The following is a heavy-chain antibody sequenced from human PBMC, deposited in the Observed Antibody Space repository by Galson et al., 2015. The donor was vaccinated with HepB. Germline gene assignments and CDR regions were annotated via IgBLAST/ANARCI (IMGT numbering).Heavy chain of an antibody. CDR3: AKCQFSYGSDAFDI. V-gene: IGHV3-23*01. D-gene: IGHD3-16*01. CDR2: IKGGGGNT. J-gene: IGHJ3*02. Sequence: SLRLSCAASGFTFSNFAMSWVRQAPGKGLEWVSYIKGGGGNTFYADSVKGRFTISRDNSKNTLSLQMNSLRAEDTAVYYCAKCQFSYGSDAFDIWGQGAMVTVSS. CDR1: GFTFSNFA.